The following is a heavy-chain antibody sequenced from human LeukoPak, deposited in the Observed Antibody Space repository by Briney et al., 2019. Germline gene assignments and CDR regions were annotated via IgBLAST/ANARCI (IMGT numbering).Heavy chain of an antibody. CDR2: IWYDGSNK. D-gene: IGHD7-27*01. V-gene: IGHV3-33*01. Sequence: GRSLRLSCAASGFTFSSYGMHWVRQAPGKGLEWVAVIWYDGSNKYYADSVKGRFTISRDNSKNTLYLQMNSLRAEDTAVYYCARQLRKKGPPPHGMDVWGQGTTVTVSS. CDR1: GFTFSSYG. CDR3: ARQLRKKGPPPHGMDV. J-gene: IGHJ6*02.